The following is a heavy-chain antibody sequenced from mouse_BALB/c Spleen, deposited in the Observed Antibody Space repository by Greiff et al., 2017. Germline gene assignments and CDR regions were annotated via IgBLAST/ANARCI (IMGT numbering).Heavy chain of an antibody. CDR2: ISSGGSYT. CDR3: ARGLDHYYVPFAY. J-gene: IGHJ3*01. V-gene: IGHV5-6*02. Sequence: EVMLVESGGDLVKPGGSLKLSCAASGFTFSSYGMSWVRQTPDKRLEWVATISSGGSYTYYPDSVKGRFTISRDNARNILYLQMSSLRSEDTAMYYCARGLDHYYVPFAYWGQGTLVTVSA. D-gene: IGHD1-2*01. CDR1: GFTFSSYG.